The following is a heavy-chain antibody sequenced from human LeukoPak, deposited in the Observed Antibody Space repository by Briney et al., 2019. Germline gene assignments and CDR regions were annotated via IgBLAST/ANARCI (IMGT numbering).Heavy chain of an antibody. CDR3: ASRDGSSEFDY. J-gene: IGHJ4*02. CDR1: GFIFSSYV. CDR2: ILPDGNNK. D-gene: IGHD6-6*01. Sequence: SGRSLRLSCAASGFIFSSYVMHWVRQAPGKGLEWVAIILPDGNNKFYADSVKGRFTISRDNSKNTLYLQMNSLRAEDTAVYYCASRDGSSEFDYWGQGTLVTVSS. V-gene: IGHV3-33*01.